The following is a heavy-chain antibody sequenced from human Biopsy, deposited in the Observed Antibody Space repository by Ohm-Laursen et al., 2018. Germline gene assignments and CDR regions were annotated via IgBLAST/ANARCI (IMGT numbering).Heavy chain of an antibody. D-gene: IGHD1-7*01. CDR3: GRAVRNQLLTDP. V-gene: IGHV1-8*01. CDR1: GYTFTSYD. CDR2: LNPVSGNS. J-gene: IGHJ5*02. Sequence: ASVKVSCKASGYTFTSYDITWVRQASGQGPEWKGWLNPVSGNSNFGQRFRGRVTVTSDTSISTAYMELSGLTSDDTATYYCGRAVRNQLLTDPWGQGTLVTVTS.